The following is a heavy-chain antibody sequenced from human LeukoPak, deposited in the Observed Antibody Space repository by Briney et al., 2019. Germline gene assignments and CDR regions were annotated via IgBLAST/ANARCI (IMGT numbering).Heavy chain of an antibody. J-gene: IGHJ4*02. D-gene: IGHD3-9*01. Sequence: SVKVSCKASGGTFSSYAISWVRQAPGQGLEWMGGIIPIFGTANYAQEFQGRVTITTDESTSTAYMELSSLRSEDTAVYYCARGFRYFDWLAPFDYLGQGTLVTVSS. CDR1: GGTFSSYA. CDR3: ARGFRYFDWLAPFDY. CDR2: IIPIFGTA. V-gene: IGHV1-69*05.